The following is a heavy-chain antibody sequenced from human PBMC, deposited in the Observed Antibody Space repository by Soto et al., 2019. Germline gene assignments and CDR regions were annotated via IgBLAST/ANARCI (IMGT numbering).Heavy chain of an antibody. CDR1: GGTVSSYA. CDR2: IIPIFGTA. V-gene: IGHV1-69*12. J-gene: IGHJ6*02. Sequence: QVQLVQSGAEVKKPGSSVKVSCKASGGTVSSYAIRWVREAPGQGLEWMGGIIPIFGTANYAQKFQGRVTITADESTSTAYMELSSLRSEDTAVYYCASSVAKYYYYGMDVWGQGTTVTVSS. D-gene: IGHD5-12*01. CDR3: ASSVAKYYYYGMDV.